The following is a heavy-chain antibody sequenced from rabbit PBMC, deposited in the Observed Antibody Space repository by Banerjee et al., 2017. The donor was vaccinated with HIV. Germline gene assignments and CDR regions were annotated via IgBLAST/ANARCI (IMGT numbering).Heavy chain of an antibody. CDR3: ARDGVGYTFDLEL. CDR2: IDTGPGDA. J-gene: IGHJ4*01. V-gene: IGHV1S45*01. D-gene: IGHD1-1*01. Sequence: QEQLVESGGGLVQPEGSLTLTCTASGFSFRSNYWICWVRQAPGKGLEWITCIDTGPGDAYYARWARGRFTISKTSSTTVTLQMTSLTVADTAGDFGARDGVGYTFDLELWGPGTLVTVS. CDR1: GFSFRSNYW.